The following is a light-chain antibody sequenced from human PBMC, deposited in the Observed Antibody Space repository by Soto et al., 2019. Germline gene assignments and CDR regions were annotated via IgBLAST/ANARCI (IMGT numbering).Light chain of an antibody. Sequence: EIVMRQSPASLSVSPGERVALSCRASQSVGSNLAWYQQKPGQAPRLLIYQTSTRAAGIPPRFSGSGSGTDFTLTISRLEPEDFAVYYCQQYVRSPWTFGQGTKVDIK. CDR3: QQYVRSPWT. CDR2: QTS. J-gene: IGKJ1*01. V-gene: IGKV3-15*01. CDR1: QSVGSN.